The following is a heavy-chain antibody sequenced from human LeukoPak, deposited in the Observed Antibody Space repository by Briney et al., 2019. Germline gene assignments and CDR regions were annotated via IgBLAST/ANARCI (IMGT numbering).Heavy chain of an antibody. Sequence: ASVKLSCKASGYTFTSYGISWVRQAPGPGLEWLGGISAYNGNTNYAQTLQGRVTMTTDTSTSTAYMEQRSLRSDDTAVYYCARDLSAVAAGGYWGQGTLVTVSS. D-gene: IGHD6-19*01. CDR3: ARDLSAVAAGGY. V-gene: IGHV1-18*01. CDR1: GYTFTSYG. J-gene: IGHJ4*02. CDR2: ISAYNGNT.